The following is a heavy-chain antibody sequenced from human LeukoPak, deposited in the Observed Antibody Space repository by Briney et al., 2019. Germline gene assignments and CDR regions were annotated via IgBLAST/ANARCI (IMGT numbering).Heavy chain of an antibody. CDR3: ARTIVVVPAANDYFDY. J-gene: IGHJ4*02. CDR2: IYQSGST. V-gene: IGHV4-30-2*01. CDR1: GGSISSGGYY. Sequence: SETLSLTCTVSGGSISSGGYYWSWIRQPPGKGLEWIGYIYQSGSTYYNPSLESRVTISVDRSKNQFSLKLSSVTAADTAVYYCARTIVVVPAANDYFDYWGQETLVTVSS. D-gene: IGHD2-2*01.